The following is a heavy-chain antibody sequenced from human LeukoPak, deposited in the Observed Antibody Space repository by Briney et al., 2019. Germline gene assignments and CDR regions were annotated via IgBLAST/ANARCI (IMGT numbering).Heavy chain of an antibody. Sequence: GGSLRLSCPASGFTFSSYAMRWVRQAPGRGLQWVSVISTSGESAYYADSVKGRFTISRDNSKNTLYLQMNSLRAEDTAVYYCAKDRGSGYHYFDYWGQGTLVTVSS. D-gene: IGHD3-22*01. CDR3: AKDRGSGYHYFDY. CDR1: GFTFSSYA. J-gene: IGHJ4*02. CDR2: ISTSGESA. V-gene: IGHV3-23*01.